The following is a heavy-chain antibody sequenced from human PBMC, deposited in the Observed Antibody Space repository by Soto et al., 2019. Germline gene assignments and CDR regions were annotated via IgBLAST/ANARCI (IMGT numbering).Heavy chain of an antibody. CDR1: GGAFRLYG. CDR3: ARSHTYYYDSSGYYWFDP. D-gene: IGHD3-22*01. Sequence: SLPFSCNSSGGAFRLYGISWVLQAPGQVLEWMGGIIPIFGTANYAQKFQGRVTITADESTSTAYMELSSLRSEDTAVYYCARSHTYYYDSSGYYWFDPWGQGTLVTVSS. CDR2: IIPIFGTA. V-gene: IGHV1-69*01. J-gene: IGHJ5*02.